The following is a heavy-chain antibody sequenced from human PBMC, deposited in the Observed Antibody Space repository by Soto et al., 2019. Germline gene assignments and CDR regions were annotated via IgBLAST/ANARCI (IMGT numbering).Heavy chain of an antibody. CDR2: INSDGSST. Sequence: WGSLRLSCAASGFTFSSYWMHWFRQAPGKGLVWVSRINSDGSSTSYADSVKGRFTISRDNAKNTLYLQMNSLRAEDTAVYYCARDLAGDDAFDIWGQGTMVTISS. J-gene: IGHJ3*02. D-gene: IGHD7-27*01. CDR3: ARDLAGDDAFDI. V-gene: IGHV3-74*01. CDR1: GFTFSSYW.